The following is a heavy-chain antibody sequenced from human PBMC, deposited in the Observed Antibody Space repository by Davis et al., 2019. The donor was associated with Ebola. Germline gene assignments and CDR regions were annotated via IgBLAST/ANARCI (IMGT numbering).Heavy chain of an antibody. V-gene: IGHV3-23*01. CDR3: ARDIVVVPTAMPALNYYYYGMDV. CDR2: ISGSGGST. Sequence: GGSLRLSCAASGFTFSSYAMSWVRQAPGKGLEWVSAISGSGGSTYYADSVKGRFTISRDNSKNTLYLQMNSLRAEDTAVYYCARDIVVVPTAMPALNYYYYGMDVWGQGTTVTVSS. D-gene: IGHD2-2*01. J-gene: IGHJ6*02. CDR1: GFTFSSYA.